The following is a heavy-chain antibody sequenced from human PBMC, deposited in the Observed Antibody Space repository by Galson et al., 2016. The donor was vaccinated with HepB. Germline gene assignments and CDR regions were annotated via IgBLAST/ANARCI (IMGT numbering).Heavy chain of an antibody. CDR3: ARGLIEASSHYYYFYAMDV. CDR1: GVTFIDHY. J-gene: IGHJ6*02. Sequence: SVKVSCKPSGVTFIDHYIHWVRQAPGLGLEWLGWITPDSGITNYAQKFQDRVALTRDSSITTVYMELTSLQPDDTAVYYCARGLIEASSHYYYFYAMDVWGQGTTVIVSS. V-gene: IGHV1-2*02. D-gene: IGHD2-8*01. CDR2: ITPDSGIT.